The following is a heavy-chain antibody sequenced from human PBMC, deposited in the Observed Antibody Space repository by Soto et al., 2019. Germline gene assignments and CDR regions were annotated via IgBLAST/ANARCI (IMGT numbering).Heavy chain of an antibody. CDR2: INHSGST. CDR3: ARDRGFGELLSYYYYGMDV. Sequence: SETLSLPCAVYGGSFRYYYVSWLRPHTGKGLEWIGEINHSGSTNYNPSLKSRVTISVDTSKNQFSLKLSSVTAADTAVYYCARDRGFGELLSYYYYGMDVWGRGTTVNVSS. J-gene: IGHJ6*02. D-gene: IGHD3-10*01. V-gene: IGHV4-34*01. CDR1: GGSFRYYY.